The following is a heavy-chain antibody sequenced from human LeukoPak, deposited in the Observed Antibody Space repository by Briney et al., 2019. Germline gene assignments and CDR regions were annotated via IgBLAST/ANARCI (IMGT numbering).Heavy chain of an antibody. D-gene: IGHD3-22*01. V-gene: IGHV1-24*01. CDR1: GYTLTELS. Sequence: ASVKVSCKVSGYTLTELSMHWVRQAPGKGLEWMGGFDPEDGETIYAQKFQGRVTMTEDTSTDTAYMERSSLRSEDTAVYYCATGAYYYDSSGYYYDYWGQGTLVTVSS. CDR3: ATGAYYYDSSGYYYDY. CDR2: FDPEDGET. J-gene: IGHJ4*02.